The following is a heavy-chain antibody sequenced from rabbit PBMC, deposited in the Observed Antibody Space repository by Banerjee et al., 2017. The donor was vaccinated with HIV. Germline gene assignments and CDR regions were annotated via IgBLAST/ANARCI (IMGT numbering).Heavy chain of an antibody. Sequence: QEQLEESGGDLVKPEGSLKLSCKASGFTLSSYYMCWVRQAPGKGLEWIGCISTSTGNTYYATGAKGRFTISKTSSTTMTLQMTSLTAADTATDFCSRVIYGVVYADLWGPGTLVTVS. CDR1: GFTLSSYY. D-gene: IGHD6-1*01. J-gene: IGHJ6*01. CDR3: SRVIYGVVYADL. V-gene: IGHV1S45*01. CDR2: ISTSTGNT.